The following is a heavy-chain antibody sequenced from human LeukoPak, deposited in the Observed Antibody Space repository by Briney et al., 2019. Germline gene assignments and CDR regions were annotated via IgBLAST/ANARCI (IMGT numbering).Heavy chain of an antibody. D-gene: IGHD3-22*01. V-gene: IGHV4-34*01. CDR2: INHSGST. CDR3: ARGDRPYYYDSSGNPRWFDP. J-gene: IGHJ5*02. CDR1: GGSFSGYY. Sequence: SETLSLTCAVYGGSFSGYYWSWIRQPPGKGREWIGEINHSGSTNYNPSLKSRVTISVDTSKNQFSLKLSSVTAADTAVYYCARGDRPYYYDSSGNPRWFDPWGQGTLVTVSS.